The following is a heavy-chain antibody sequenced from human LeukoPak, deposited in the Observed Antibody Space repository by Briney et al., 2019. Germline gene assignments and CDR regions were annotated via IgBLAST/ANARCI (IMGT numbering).Heavy chain of an antibody. CDR1: GFTFSSYE. Sequence: GGSLRLSCAASGFTFSSYEMNWVRQAPGKGLEWVSHISSSGSTIYYADSVKGRFTISRDNAKNSLYLQMNSVRAEDTAVYYCARGHTYYDILTGPGAGCDYYYGMDVWSQGTTVTVS. CDR3: ARGHTYYDILTGPGAGCDYYYGMDV. V-gene: IGHV3-48*03. J-gene: IGHJ6*02. D-gene: IGHD3-9*01. CDR2: ISSSGSTI.